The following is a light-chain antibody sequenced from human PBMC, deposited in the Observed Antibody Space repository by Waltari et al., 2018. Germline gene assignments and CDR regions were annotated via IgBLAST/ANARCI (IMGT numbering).Light chain of an antibody. CDR2: TAS. V-gene: IGKV1-39*01. J-gene: IGKJ2*03. CDR1: QTINNY. Sequence: DIQMTQSPSSLSASAGDRVTITCRASQTINNYVNWYQQKPGKAPTLFIYTASTWQSGVPSRFSGSGGGTLFTLTISSLQPEDFATYFCHQTFSLPNSFGQGTKVDI. CDR3: HQTFSLPNS.